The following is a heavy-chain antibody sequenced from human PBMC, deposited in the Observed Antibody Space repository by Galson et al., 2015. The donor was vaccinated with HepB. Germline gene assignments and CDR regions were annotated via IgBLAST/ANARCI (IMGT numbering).Heavy chain of an antibody. CDR1: EFTFSRYW. D-gene: IGHD1-26*01. CDR2: IGSDGSNI. CDR3: ARHVIEYSGTYRASDYFDY. Sequence: SLRLSCAASEFTFSRYWMHWVRQAPGKGLVWVSSIGSDGSNITYADSVKGRFTISRDNAKNTLYLQMNSLRAEDTAVYYCARHVIEYSGTYRASDYFDYWGQGTLVTVSS. V-gene: IGHV3-74*01. J-gene: IGHJ4*02.